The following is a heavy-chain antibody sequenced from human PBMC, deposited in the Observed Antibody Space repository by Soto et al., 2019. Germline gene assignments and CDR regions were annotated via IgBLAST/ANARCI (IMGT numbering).Heavy chain of an antibody. V-gene: IGHV3-30*18. J-gene: IGHJ3*02. D-gene: IGHD6-19*01. CDR3: AKDNGSGCYWLRVGDASDI. CDR1: GFTFSSYG. CDR2: ISYDGSNK. Sequence: ESGGGVVQPGRSLRLSCAASGFTFSSYGMHWVRQAPGKGLEWVAVISYDGSNKYYVDSVKGRLTISRDNSKNTLYLQMNSLRGEDTAVYYCAKDNGSGCYWLRVGDASDIWGQGTMVTVSS.